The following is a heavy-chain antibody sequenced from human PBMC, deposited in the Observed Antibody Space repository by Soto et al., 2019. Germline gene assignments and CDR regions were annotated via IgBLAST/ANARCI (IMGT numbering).Heavy chain of an antibody. CDR3: TTDPTMIVDNFYY. D-gene: IGHD3-22*01. Sequence: GGSLRLSCAAYGFTFSNAWMSWVRQAPGKGLEWVGRIKSKTDGGTTDYAAPVKGRFTISRDDTKNTLYLQMNSLKTEDTAVYYCTTDPTMIVDNFYYWVQGTLVTVSS. CDR2: IKSKTDGGTT. J-gene: IGHJ4*02. V-gene: IGHV3-15*01. CDR1: GFTFSNAW.